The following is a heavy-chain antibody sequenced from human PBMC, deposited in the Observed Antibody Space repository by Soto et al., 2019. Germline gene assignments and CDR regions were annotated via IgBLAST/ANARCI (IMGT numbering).Heavy chain of an antibody. J-gene: IGHJ4*02. V-gene: IGHV1-2*02. D-gene: IGHD1-26*01. CDR2: INPKSGGT. Sequence: ASVKVSCKSSGYTFTVYYMHWVRQAPGQGLEWMGWINPKSGGTMYPQKFQGRVTMTWDTSISTAYMALTRLRSDDTAVYYCARDLAKGGGSAGFDCWGQGTLVTVSS. CDR1: GYTFTVYY. CDR3: ARDLAKGGGSAGFDC.